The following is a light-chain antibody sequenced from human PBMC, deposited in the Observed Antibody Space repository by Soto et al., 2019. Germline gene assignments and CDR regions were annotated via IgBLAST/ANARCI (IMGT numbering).Light chain of an antibody. CDR1: NIGSKT. CDR3: QVWHSSSDHYV. CDR2: DES. V-gene: IGLV3-21*02. J-gene: IGLJ1*01. Sequence: YEPSHPPSVSLAPGHTARIACGGDNIGSKTVHWYQQKSGQAPVLVVYDESDRPSGIPERFSGSNSGNTATLTISRVEAGNEADYYCQVWHSSSDHYVFGTGTKV.